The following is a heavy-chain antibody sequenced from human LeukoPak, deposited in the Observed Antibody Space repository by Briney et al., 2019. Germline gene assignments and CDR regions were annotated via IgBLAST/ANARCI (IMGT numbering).Heavy chain of an antibody. CDR1: GFTFSSYW. CDR2: IKQDGSEK. V-gene: IGHV3-7*01. CDR3: ASWVGAHDAFDI. Sequence: PGGSLRLSCAASGFTFSSYWMSWVRQAPGKWLEWVANIKQDGSEKYYVDSVKGRFTISRDNAKNSLYLQMNSLRAGDTAVYYCASWVGAHDAFDIWGQGTLVTVSS. J-gene: IGHJ3*02. D-gene: IGHD1-26*01.